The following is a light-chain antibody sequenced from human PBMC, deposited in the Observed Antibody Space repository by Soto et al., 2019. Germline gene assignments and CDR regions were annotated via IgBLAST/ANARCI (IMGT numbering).Light chain of an antibody. Sequence: EIVLTQSPVTLSLSPGERVTLSCRASQSVRNYLAWYQQKPGQAPRLLIYDASNRATGIPGRFSGSGSGTDFTLTISSLEPEDFAVYYCQQRSNWPWTFGQGTKVEIK. CDR2: DAS. CDR1: QSVRNY. CDR3: QQRSNWPWT. J-gene: IGKJ1*01. V-gene: IGKV3-11*01.